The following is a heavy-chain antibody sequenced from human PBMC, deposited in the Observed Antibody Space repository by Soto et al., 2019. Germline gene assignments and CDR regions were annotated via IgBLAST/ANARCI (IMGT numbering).Heavy chain of an antibody. CDR1: VFTFSVYA. Sequence: GGSLRLSCAASVFTFSVYAMSLVRQAPGRGLEWVSSLSGTGATTWYADSVKGRFTISRETSKNTLNLEMNSLRVEDTAVYFCAQDVSRGLIFD. CDR2: LSGTGATT. J-gene: IGHJ4*01. V-gene: IGHV3-23*01. CDR3: AQDVSRGLIFD. D-gene: IGHD2-2*01.